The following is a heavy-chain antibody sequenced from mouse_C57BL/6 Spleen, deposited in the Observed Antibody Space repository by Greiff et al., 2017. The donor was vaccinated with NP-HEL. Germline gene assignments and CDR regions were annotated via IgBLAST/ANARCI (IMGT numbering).Heavy chain of an antibody. CDR2: IYPGDGDT. CDR1: GYAFSSSW. CDR3: ARYPPYYGSSYDYAMDY. V-gene: IGHV1-82*01. D-gene: IGHD1-1*01. Sequence: QVQLQQSGPELVKPGASVKISCKASGYAFSSSWMNWVKQRPGKGLEWIGRIYPGDGDTNYNGKFKGKATLTADKSSSTAYMQLSSLTSEDSAVYFCARYPPYYGSSYDYAMDYWGQGTSVTVSS. J-gene: IGHJ4*01.